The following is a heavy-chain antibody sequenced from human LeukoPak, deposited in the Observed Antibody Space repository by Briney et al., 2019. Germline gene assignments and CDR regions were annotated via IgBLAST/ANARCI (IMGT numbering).Heavy chain of an antibody. D-gene: IGHD2-2*02. Sequence: PSETLSLTCTVSGGSISSYYWSWIRQPAGKGPEWIGRIYTSGSTNYNPSLKSRVTMSVDTSKNQFSLKLSSVTAADTAVYYCARDGSSYQLLYSDWFDSWGQGTLVTVSS. V-gene: IGHV4-4*07. J-gene: IGHJ5*01. CDR3: ARDGSSYQLLYSDWFDS. CDR1: GGSISSYY. CDR2: IYTSGST.